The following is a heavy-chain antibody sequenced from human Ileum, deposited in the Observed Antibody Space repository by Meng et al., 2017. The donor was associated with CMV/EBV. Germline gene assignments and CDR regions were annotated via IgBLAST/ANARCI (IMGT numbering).Heavy chain of an antibody. CDR1: GYSFITYG. Sequence: QVQLVQSGSELREPGASVQLSCKTSGYSFITYGINWVRQAPGQRLEWMGWINTNTGNPTYAQDFTGRFVFSLDTSVSTTYLQINSLRTEDSAVYYCTRGDGDHSSKFDYWGQGTLVTVSS. J-gene: IGHJ4*02. CDR2: INTNTGNP. CDR3: TRGDGDHSSKFDY. V-gene: IGHV7-4-1*02. D-gene: IGHD5-24*01.